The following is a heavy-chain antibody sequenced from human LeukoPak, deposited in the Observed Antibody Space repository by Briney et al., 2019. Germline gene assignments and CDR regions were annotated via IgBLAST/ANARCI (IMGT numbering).Heavy chain of an antibody. D-gene: IGHD2-15*01. Sequence: NPSETLSLTCTVSGGSISSYYWSWIRQPPGKGLEWIGYIYYSGSTNYNPSLKSRVTISVDTSKNQFSLKLSSVTAADTAVYYCARGRCSGGSCYPRRYQDYYYYYMDVWGKGTTVTVSS. J-gene: IGHJ6*03. CDR2: IYYSGST. CDR3: ARGRCSGGSCYPRRYQDYYYYYMDV. CDR1: GGSISSYY. V-gene: IGHV4-59*12.